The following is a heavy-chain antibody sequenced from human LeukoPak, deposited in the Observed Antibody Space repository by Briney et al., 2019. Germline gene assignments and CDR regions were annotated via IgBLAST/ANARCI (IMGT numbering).Heavy chain of an antibody. CDR2: IKNTADGGTI. Sequence: GGPLRLSCAASGLTFSSEWMGWVRQAPGKGLEWVGRIKNTADGGTIDYAAAVKGRFTISRDDSKETLYLQMNSLKSEDTALYYCTSAKSLLRYWGQGTLVTVSS. CDR1: GLTFSSEW. D-gene: IGHD2-15*01. V-gene: IGHV3-15*01. CDR3: TSAKSLLRY. J-gene: IGHJ4*02.